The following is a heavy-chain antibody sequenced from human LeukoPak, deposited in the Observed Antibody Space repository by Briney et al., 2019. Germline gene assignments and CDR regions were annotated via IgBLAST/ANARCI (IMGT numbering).Heavy chain of an antibody. CDR1: GYTFTSYG. V-gene: IGHV1-18*01. Sequence: GASVKVSCKASGYTFTSYGISWVRQAPGQGLEWMGWISAYNGNTNYAQKLQGRVTMTTDTSTSTAYMELRSLRSDDTAVYYCAREYDSSGYFFFDYWGQGTLVTASS. CDR3: AREYDSSGYFFFDY. CDR2: ISAYNGNT. J-gene: IGHJ4*02. D-gene: IGHD3-22*01.